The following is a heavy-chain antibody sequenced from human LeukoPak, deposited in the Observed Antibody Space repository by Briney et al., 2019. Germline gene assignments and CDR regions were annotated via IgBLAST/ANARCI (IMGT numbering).Heavy chain of an antibody. D-gene: IGHD6-6*01. CDR1: GFTFSSYE. J-gene: IGHJ3*02. V-gene: IGHV3-48*03. CDR2: ISSGGRTI. Sequence: PGGSLRPSCAASGFTFSSYEMNWVRQAPGKGLEWVSYISSGGRTIYYADSVKGRFTISRDNAKNSLYLQMNSLRAEDTAVYYCARLYSSSSGKAFDIWGQGTMVTVSS. CDR3: ARLYSSSSGKAFDI.